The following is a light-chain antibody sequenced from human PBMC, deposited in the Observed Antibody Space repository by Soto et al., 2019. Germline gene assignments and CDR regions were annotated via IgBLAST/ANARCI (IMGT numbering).Light chain of an antibody. CDR3: QQTYSAPPT. Sequence: NQSTQSPSSLSASVGDRVTIPCRASQIISTYLNWYQQRAGLAPRLLIYAASSLQSGVPPRFSGSGSGTDFTLTISSLQPEDFATYFCQQTYSAPPTFGQGTKV. J-gene: IGKJ1*01. CDR1: QIISTY. CDR2: AAS. V-gene: IGKV1-39*01.